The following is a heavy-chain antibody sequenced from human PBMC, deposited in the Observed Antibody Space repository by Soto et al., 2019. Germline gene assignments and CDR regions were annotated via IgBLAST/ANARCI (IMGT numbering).Heavy chain of an antibody. CDR1: GYTFTSYG. CDR2: ISAYNGIT. D-gene: IGHD3-3*01. J-gene: IGHJ3*02. V-gene: IGHV1-18*01. CDR3: ARDSPYYYFWTDYDAFDI. Sequence: GASVKVSCKASGYTFTSYGISWVRQAPGQGLEWMGRISAYNGITNYAQKLQGRVTMTTDTSTSTAYMELRSLRSDDTAVYYCARDSPYYYFWTDYDAFDIWAQGTIDTVSS.